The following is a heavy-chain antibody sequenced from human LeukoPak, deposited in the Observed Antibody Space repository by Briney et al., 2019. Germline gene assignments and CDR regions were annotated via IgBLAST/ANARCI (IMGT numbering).Heavy chain of an antibody. J-gene: IGHJ5*02. CDR3: ARGTNYGEVVDWFDP. Sequence: ASVKVSCKASGYTFTSYYMHWVRQAPGQGLEWMGWINPNSGGTNYAQKFQGRVTMTRDTSISTAYMELSRLRSDDTAVYYCARGTNYGEVVDWFDPWGQGTLVTVSS. V-gene: IGHV1-2*02. D-gene: IGHD4-17*01. CDR1: GYTFTSYY. CDR2: INPNSGGT.